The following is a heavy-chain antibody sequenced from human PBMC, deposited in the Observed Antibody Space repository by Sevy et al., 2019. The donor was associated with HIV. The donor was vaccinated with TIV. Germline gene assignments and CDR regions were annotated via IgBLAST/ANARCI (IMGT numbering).Heavy chain of an antibody. J-gene: IGHJ4*02. CDR2: IYYSGST. V-gene: IGHV4-59*01. CDR3: ARGGDRYTGTPHLFDY. D-gene: IGHD1-26*01. Sequence: SETLSLTCTVSGGSISSYYWSWIRQPPGKGLEWIGYIYYSGSTNYNPSLKSRVTISVDTSKNQFSLKLSSVTAADTAVYYCARGGDRYTGTPHLFDYWGQGTLVTVSS. CDR1: GGSISSYY.